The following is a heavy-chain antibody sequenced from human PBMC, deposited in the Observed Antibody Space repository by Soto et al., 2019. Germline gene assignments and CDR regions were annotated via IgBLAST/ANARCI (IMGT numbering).Heavy chain of an antibody. CDR1: GGSISSLY. D-gene: IGHD6-13*01. V-gene: IGHV4-59*11. J-gene: IGHJ4*01. CDR3: ARFGAAAAHDDN. CDR2: VYYSGST. Sequence: SQTLSLTCTVSGGSISSLYWSWIRQPPGKGLEWVGYVYYSGSTNYNPSLAPRLTISFDMSKSQVYLQLTSVTAADTAVYYCARFGAAAAHDDNWGRGVLVTVSS.